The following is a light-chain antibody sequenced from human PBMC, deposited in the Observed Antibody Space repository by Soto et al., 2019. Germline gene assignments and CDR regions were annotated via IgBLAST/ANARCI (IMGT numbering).Light chain of an antibody. V-gene: IGKV1-5*03. Sequence: IQMTQSPSTLSASVGDRVTITCRASQSISSWLAWYQQKPGKAPKLLIYKASSLQSGVPSRFSGSGSGTEFTLTISSLQPDDFATYYCQQYTGYSLTFGQGTKLEIK. CDR3: QQYTGYSLT. CDR1: QSISSW. J-gene: IGKJ2*01. CDR2: KAS.